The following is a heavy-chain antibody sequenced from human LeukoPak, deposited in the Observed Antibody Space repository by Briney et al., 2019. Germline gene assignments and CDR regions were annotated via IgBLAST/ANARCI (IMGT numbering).Heavy chain of an antibody. CDR2: IYTSGST. Sequence: SETLSLTCTVSGGSISSGSYYWSWIRQPAGKGLEWIGRIYTSGSTNYNPSLKSRVTISVDTSKNQFSLKLSSVTAADTAVYYCARTPAVRGDRDLDYWGQGTLVTVSS. V-gene: IGHV4-61*02. J-gene: IGHJ4*02. D-gene: IGHD3-10*01. CDR3: ARTPAVRGDRDLDY. CDR1: GGSISSGSYY.